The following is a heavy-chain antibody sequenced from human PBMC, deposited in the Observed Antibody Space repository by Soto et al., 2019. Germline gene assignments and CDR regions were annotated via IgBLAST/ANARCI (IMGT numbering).Heavy chain of an antibody. Sequence: EVQLVQSGGGLVQPGGSLKLSCAASGFTFSGAAMHWVRQASGKGLEWLGRIRSRANNFATAYAASVKGRFAIFRDDSKSTAYLQMNSLKIEDTAVYYCTRGYCTSTTCWGLDYWGQGILVTVSS. J-gene: IGHJ4*02. CDR2: IRSRANNFAT. CDR3: TRGYCTSTTCWGLDY. V-gene: IGHV3-73*01. D-gene: IGHD2-2*01. CDR1: GFTFSGAA.